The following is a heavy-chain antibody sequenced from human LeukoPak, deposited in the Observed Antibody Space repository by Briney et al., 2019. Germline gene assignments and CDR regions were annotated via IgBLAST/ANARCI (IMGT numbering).Heavy chain of an antibody. D-gene: IGHD7-27*01. CDR3: AKVVKTGVRYYGMGV. CDR1: GFTFSSYG. V-gene: IGHV3-30*18. CDR2: ISYDGSNK. J-gene: IGHJ6*02. Sequence: PGGSLRLSCAASGFTFSSYGMHWVRQAPGKGLEWVAVISYDGSNKYYADSVKGRFTISRDNSKNTLYLQMNSLRAEDTAVYYCAKVVKTGVRYYGMGVWGQGTTVTVSS.